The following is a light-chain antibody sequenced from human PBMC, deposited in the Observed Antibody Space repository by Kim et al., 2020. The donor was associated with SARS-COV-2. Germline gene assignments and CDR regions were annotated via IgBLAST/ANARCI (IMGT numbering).Light chain of an antibody. J-gene: IGKJ1*01. Sequence: DIQMTQSPSTLSAFVGDRVAITCRASQSISSWLAWYQQKPGKAPKLLIYKACSIESGVPSRFSGSGSGTEFTLTISSLQPDDFATYYCQQYNSSWTFGQGTKVDIK. CDR3: QQYNSSWT. V-gene: IGKV1-5*03. CDR2: KAC. CDR1: QSISSW.